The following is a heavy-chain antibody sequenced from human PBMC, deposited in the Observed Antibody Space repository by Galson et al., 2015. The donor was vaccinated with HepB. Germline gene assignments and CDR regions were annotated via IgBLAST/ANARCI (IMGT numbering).Heavy chain of an antibody. Sequence: CKVSGYTLTELSMHWVRQAPGKGLEWMGGFDPEDGETIYAQKFQGRVTMTEDTSTDTAYMELSSLRSEDTAVYYCATASITMIVVAGGGGAFDIWGQGTMVTVSS. D-gene: IGHD3-22*01. J-gene: IGHJ3*02. V-gene: IGHV1-24*01. CDR1: GYTLTELS. CDR3: ATASITMIVVAGGGGAFDI. CDR2: FDPEDGET.